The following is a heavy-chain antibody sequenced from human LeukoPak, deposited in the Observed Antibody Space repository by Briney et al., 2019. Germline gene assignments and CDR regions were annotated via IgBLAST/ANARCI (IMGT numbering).Heavy chain of an antibody. D-gene: IGHD6-13*01. Sequence: ASVKVSCKVSGYTLTELSMHWVGQAPGKELEWMGGFDPEDGETIYAQKFQGRVTMTEETSTVTAYMELSSLRSEDTAVYYCARDTVIAAAGTSPLYYYYGMDVWGKGTTVTVSS. CDR3: ARDTVIAAAGTSPLYYYYGMDV. CDR1: GYTLTELS. V-gene: IGHV1-24*01. J-gene: IGHJ6*04. CDR2: FDPEDGET.